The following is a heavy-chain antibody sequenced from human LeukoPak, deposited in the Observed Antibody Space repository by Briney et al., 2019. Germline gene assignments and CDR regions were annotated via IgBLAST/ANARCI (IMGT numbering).Heavy chain of an antibody. V-gene: IGHV3-48*03. CDR2: ISSSGSTI. CDR1: GFTFSSYE. D-gene: IGHD6-13*01. CDR3: ARAVGDGYSSSKSLDY. J-gene: IGHJ4*02. Sequence: GGSLRLSCAASGFTFSSYEMNWVRQAPGKGLEWVSYISSSGSTIYYADSVKGRFTISRDNAKNSLYLQMNSLRAEDTAVYYCARAVGDGYSSSKSLDYWGQGTLVTVSS.